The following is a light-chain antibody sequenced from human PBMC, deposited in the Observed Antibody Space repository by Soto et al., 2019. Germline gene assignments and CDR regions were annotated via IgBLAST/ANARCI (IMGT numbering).Light chain of an antibody. V-gene: IGLV2-14*01. CDR3: SSYSSSSSVV. J-gene: IGLJ2*01. CDR1: SSDVGGSNY. CDR2: DVS. Sequence: QAVLTQPASVSGSPGQSITISCTGTSSDVGGSNYVSWYQQHPGKAPKLLIYDVSNRPSGLSNRFSGSKSGNTASLTISGLQAEDEGDYYCSSYSSSSSVVFGGGTQLTVL.